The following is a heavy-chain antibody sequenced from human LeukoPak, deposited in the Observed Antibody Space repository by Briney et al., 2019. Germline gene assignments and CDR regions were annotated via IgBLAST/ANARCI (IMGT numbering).Heavy chain of an antibody. V-gene: IGHV4-61*01. CDR2: IYYSGST. CDR3: ARGQILLWFGELLYGDWFDP. J-gene: IGHJ5*02. D-gene: IGHD3-10*01. CDR1: GGSVSSGSYY. Sequence: SETLSLTCTVSGGSVSSGSYYWSWIRQPPGKGLEWIGYIYYSGSTNYNPSLMSRVTISVDTSKNQFSLKLSSVTAADTAVYYCARGQILLWFGELLYGDWFDPWGQGTLVTVSS.